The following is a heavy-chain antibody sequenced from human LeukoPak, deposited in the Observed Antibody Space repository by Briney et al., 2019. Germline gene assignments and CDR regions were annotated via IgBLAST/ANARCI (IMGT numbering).Heavy chain of an antibody. J-gene: IGHJ4*02. CDR3: ATNSGSPGGY. D-gene: IGHD1-26*01. Sequence: PGGSLKLSCVASGFSFSTYWMSWVRQAPGKGLEWVAVIWYDGSNKYYADSVKGRFTISRDNSKNTLYLQMNSLRVEDTAMYYCATNSGSPGGYWGQGTLVTVSS. CDR2: IWYDGSNK. V-gene: IGHV3-33*08. CDR1: GFSFSTYW.